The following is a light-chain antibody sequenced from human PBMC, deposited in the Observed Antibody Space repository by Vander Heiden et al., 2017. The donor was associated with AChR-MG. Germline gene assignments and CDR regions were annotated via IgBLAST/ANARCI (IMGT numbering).Light chain of an antibody. Sequence: QSALTQPASVSGSPGPSITISCTGTSNDVGSSNLVSWYLQPPGKAPKVIIYEGTKRPSGVSNRFSGSKSDNTASLTISGLQAEEEADYYCVSDAGATSHWVFGGGTKLTVL. J-gene: IGLJ3*02. CDR2: EGT. CDR3: VSDAGATSHWV. CDR1: SNDVGSSNL. V-gene: IGLV2-23*01.